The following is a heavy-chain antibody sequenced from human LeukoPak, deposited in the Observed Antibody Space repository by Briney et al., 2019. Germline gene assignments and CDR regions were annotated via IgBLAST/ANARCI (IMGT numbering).Heavy chain of an antibody. CDR1: GYTFTSYG. D-gene: IGHD6-13*01. CDR2: ISAYNGNT. CDR3: ARDGGVEQQLPLIY. V-gene: IGHV1-18*01. J-gene: IGHJ4*02. Sequence: ASVKVSCEASGYTFTSYGISWVRQAPGQGLEWMGWISAYNGNTNYAQKLQGRVTMTTDTSTSTAYMELRSLRSDDTAVYYCARDGGVEQQLPLIYWGQGTLVTVSS.